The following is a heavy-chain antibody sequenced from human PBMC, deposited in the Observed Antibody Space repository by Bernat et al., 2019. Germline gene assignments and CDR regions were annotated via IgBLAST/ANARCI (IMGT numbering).Heavy chain of an antibody. J-gene: IGHJ4*02. D-gene: IGHD2-2*01. V-gene: IGHV3-33*01. CDR1: GFILSGYG. CDR2: IWYDGTTR. Sequence: QVQLVESGGGVVQPGRSLRLSCAASGFILSGYGMHWVRQTPDKGLEWLAVIWYDGTTRYYADSVKGRFTISRDNSENMVYLQLNSLRAEDTAVYFCARDPEPYCSTTSCYGEYWGQGTLVTVSS. CDR3: ARDPEPYCSTTSCYGEY.